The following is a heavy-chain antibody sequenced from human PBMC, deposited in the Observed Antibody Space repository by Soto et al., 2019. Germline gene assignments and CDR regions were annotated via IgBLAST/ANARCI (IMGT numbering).Heavy chain of an antibody. CDR3: ARSPEELVAYYYYFYGMDV. CDR1: GYTFSSYG. Sequence: AAGKGSCKASGYTFSSYGISWMRQAPGQGLEWMGWISAYNGNTNYAQKLQGRVTMTADTSTSTAYMELRSLRSDDTAVYYCARSPEELVAYYYYFYGMDVWGQGPTVPVS. CDR2: ISAYNGNT. D-gene: IGHD6-6*01. J-gene: IGHJ6*02. V-gene: IGHV1-18*01.